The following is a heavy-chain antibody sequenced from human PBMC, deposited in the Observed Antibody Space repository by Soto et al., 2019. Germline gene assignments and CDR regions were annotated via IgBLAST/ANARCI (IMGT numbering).Heavy chain of an antibody. D-gene: IGHD1-20*01. V-gene: IGHV1-18*01. CDR3: ARSGGGKWKPHHFDY. CDR2: ISAYNGNT. Sequence: GASVKVSCKASGYTFTSYGISWVRQAPGQGLEWMGWISAYNGNTNYAQKLQGRVTMTTDTSTSTAYMELRSLRSDDTAVYYCARSGGGKWKPHHFDYWGQGTLVPVDS. CDR1: GYTFTSYG. J-gene: IGHJ4*02.